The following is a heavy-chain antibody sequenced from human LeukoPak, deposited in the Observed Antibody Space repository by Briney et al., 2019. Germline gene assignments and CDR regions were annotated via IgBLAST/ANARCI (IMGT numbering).Heavy chain of an antibody. CDR1: GGSISSTNYY. CDR2: IYTSGST. CDR3: AREPRDGYNSLDY. D-gene: IGHD5-24*01. J-gene: IGHJ4*02. Sequence: SQTLSLTCTVSGGSISSTNYYWSWIRQPAGKGLEWIGRIYTSGSTNYNPSLKSRVTISVDTSKNQFSLKLSSVTAADTAVYYCAREPRDGYNSLDYWGQGTLVTVPS. V-gene: IGHV4-61*02.